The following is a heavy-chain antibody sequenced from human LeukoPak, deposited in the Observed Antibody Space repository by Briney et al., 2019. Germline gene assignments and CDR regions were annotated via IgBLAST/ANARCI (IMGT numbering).Heavy chain of an antibody. CDR3: ARDGTYYYDSSGYDY. J-gene: IGHJ4*02. V-gene: IGHV3-30-3*01. CDR2: ISYDGSNK. CDR1: GFTFSSYW. D-gene: IGHD3-22*01. Sequence: PGGSLRLSCEASGFTFSSYWMTWVRQAPGKGLEWVAVISYDGSNKYYADSVKGRFTISRDNSMNTLYLQMNSLRAEDTAVYYCARDGTYYYDSSGYDYWGQGALVTVSS.